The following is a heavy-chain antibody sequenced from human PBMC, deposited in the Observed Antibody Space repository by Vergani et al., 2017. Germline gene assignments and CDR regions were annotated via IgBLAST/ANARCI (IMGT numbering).Heavy chain of an antibody. Sequence: QVHLVESGGGVVQPGRSLRLSCVVSGFTSSYYGMHWVRQAPAKGLEWVAMISYDGTQKYYADSVKGRFTISRDNSKSTLYLQMNSLRTEDTAVYYCAKKSCGTPGCQIGYFREWGQGTLVTVSS. CDR3: AKKSCGTPGCQIGYFRE. J-gene: IGHJ1*01. D-gene: IGHD1-1*01. V-gene: IGHV3-30*18. CDR2: ISYDGTQK. CDR1: GFTSSYYG.